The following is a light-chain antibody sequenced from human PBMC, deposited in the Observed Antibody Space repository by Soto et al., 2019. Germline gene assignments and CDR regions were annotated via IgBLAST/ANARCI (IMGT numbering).Light chain of an antibody. CDR1: QGISSY. CDR3: QQLNSYLSLT. V-gene: IGKV1-9*01. CDR2: AAS. J-gene: IGKJ4*01. Sequence: DIQLTQSPSFLSASVGDRVTITCRASQGISSYLAWYQQKPGKAPKLLIYAASTLQSGVPSRFSGSGSGTEFTLTISSLQPEDFATYHCQQLNSYLSLTFGGGTKVEIK.